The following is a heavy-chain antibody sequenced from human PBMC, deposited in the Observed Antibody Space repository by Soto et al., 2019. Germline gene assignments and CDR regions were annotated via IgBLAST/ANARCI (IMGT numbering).Heavy chain of an antibody. CDR1: GGFISSSNW. V-gene: IGHV4-4*02. Sequence: SETLSLTCTVSGGFISSSNWWSWVRQPPGKGLEWIGEIYHSGSTNYNPSLKSRVTISVDKSKNQFSLKLSSVTAADTAVYYCARADSSSWLRYFDYWGQGTLVTVSS. J-gene: IGHJ4*02. CDR2: IYHSGST. CDR3: ARADSSSWLRYFDY. D-gene: IGHD6-13*01.